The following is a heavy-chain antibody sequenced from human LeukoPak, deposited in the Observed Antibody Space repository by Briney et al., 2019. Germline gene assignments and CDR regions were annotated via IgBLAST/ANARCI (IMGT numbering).Heavy chain of an antibody. Sequence: LSLTCAVYGGSFSGYYMSWIRQAPGKGLEWVSYISRSGSSIYYADSVKGRFTISRDNAKNSLYLQMNSLRAEDTAVYYCARDPRGITVLADYFDYWGQGTLVTVSS. V-gene: IGHV3-11*01. J-gene: IGHJ4*02. CDR1: GGSFSGYY. CDR3: ARDPRGITVLADYFDY. D-gene: IGHD6-19*01. CDR2: ISRSGSSI.